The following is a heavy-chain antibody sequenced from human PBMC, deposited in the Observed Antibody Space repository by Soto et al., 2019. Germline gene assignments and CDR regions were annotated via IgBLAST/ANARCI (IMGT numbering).Heavy chain of an antibody. V-gene: IGHV2-70*13. CDR3: ARSIRGPRRFNGMDV. Sequence: GAGPTLVNPTETLTLTCTFSGFSLTSPGMCVSWIRQSPGKALEWLALIERDDDDKYYSTSLKTRLTISKDTRKNQVVLTMANMEPADTATYYCARSIRGPRRFNGMDVWGQGTTVTVSS. D-gene: IGHD1-20*01. CDR2: IERDDDDK. CDR1: GFSLTSPGMC. J-gene: IGHJ6*02.